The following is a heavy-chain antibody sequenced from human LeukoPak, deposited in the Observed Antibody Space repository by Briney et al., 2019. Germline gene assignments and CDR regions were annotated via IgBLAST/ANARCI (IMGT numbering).Heavy chain of an antibody. D-gene: IGHD5-18*01. Sequence: SETLSLTCTVSGGSISSSSYYWGWIRQPPGKGLEWIGSIYYSGSTYYNPSLKSRVTISVDTSKNQFSLKLSSVTAADTAVYYCARVGSIMDTAMYWGQGTLVTVSS. J-gene: IGHJ4*02. CDR3: ARVGSIMDTAMY. CDR1: GGSISSSSYY. CDR2: IYYSGST. V-gene: IGHV4-39*07.